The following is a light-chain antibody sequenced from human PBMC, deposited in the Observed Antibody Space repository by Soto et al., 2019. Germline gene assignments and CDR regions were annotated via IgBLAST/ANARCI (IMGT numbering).Light chain of an antibody. CDR3: QQYGSSPFS. Sequence: ELVLTQSPGTLSLSPGERATLSCRASQSVSSSYLAWYQQKPGQAPRLLIYGASSSAAGITGRFSGSGSWTDFNLTISSLEPEDFAEYYCQQYGSSPFSFGPGTKVDIK. V-gene: IGKV3-20*01. J-gene: IGKJ3*01. CDR2: GAS. CDR1: QSVSSSY.